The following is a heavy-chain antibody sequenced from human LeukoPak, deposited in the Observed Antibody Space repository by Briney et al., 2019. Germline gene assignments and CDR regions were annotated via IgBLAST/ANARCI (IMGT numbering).Heavy chain of an antibody. J-gene: IGHJ5*02. V-gene: IGHV4-31*03. CDR1: GGSISSGGYY. D-gene: IGHD3-10*01. CDR3: ANYGSGSYRFDP. CDR2: IHHSGST. Sequence: SETLSLTCTVSGGSISSGGYYWSWIRQHPGKGLEWIGYIHHSGSTYYNPSLRSRLIISLDTSKNQFSLKLNSVTAADTAVYYCANYGSGSYRFDPWGQGTLVTVSS.